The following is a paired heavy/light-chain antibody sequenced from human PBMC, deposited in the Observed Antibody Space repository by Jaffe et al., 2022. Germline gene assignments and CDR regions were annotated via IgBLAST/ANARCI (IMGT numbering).Heavy chain of an antibody. D-gene: IGHD4-17*01. CDR2: IRYDGSNK. CDR3: AKAQGTHDYGDFYFDY. CDR1: GFTFSSHG. V-gene: IGHV3-30*02. J-gene: IGHJ4*02. Sequence: QVHLVESGGGVVQPGGSLRLSCEASGFTFSSHGMHWVRQAPGKGLEWVAFIRYDGSNKHYADSVKGRFTISRDNSKNTLFLQMNSLRVEDTAIYYCAKAQGTHDYGDFYFDYWGQGTLVTVSS.
Light chain of an antibody. J-gene: IGKJ4*01. V-gene: IGKV4-1*01. CDR3: QQYYSTPLT. CDR1: QSVLFTSNNKNY. Sequence: DIVMTQSPDSLAVSLGERATINCKSSQSVLFTSNNKNYLAWYQQKPGQPPKLLISWASTRESGVPDRFSGSGSGTDFVLTISSLQAEDVAVYYCQQYYSTPLTFGGGTKVEIK. CDR2: WAS.